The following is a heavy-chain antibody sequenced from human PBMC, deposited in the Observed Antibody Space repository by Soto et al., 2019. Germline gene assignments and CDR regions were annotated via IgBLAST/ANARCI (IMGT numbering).Heavy chain of an antibody. CDR2: ISYDGSNK. CDR1: GFTFSSYG. CDR3: ARSATVIKGSYYYYGMDV. Sequence: GGSLRLSCAASGFTFSSYGMHWVRQAPGKGLEWVAVISYDGSNKYYADSVKGRFTISRDNSKDTLYLQMNSLRAEDTAVYYCARSATVIKGSYYYYGMDVWGQGTTVTVSS. V-gene: IGHV3-30*03. J-gene: IGHJ6*02. D-gene: IGHD4-4*01.